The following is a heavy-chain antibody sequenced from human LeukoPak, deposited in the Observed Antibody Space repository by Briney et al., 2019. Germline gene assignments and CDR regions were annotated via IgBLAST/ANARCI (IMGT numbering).Heavy chain of an antibody. V-gene: IGHV3-20*04. CDR3: ARAPMIVVVITTPLDY. Sequence: PGGSLRLSCAASGFTFDDYGLSWVRQVPGKGLEWVSGLNWNGASTGYADSVKGRFTISRDNAKNSLYLQMNSLRAEDTAVYYCARAPMIVVVITTPLDYWGQGTLVTVSS. J-gene: IGHJ4*02. CDR1: GFTFDDYG. D-gene: IGHD3-22*01. CDR2: LNWNGAST.